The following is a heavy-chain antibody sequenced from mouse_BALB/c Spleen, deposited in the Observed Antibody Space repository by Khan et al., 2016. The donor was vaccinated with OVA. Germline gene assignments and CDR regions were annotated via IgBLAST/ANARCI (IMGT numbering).Heavy chain of an antibody. CDR3: TRSGWAAFAY. J-gene: IGHJ3*01. Sequence: VQLQQPGAELVKPGASVKLSRKASGYTFTSYYIYWVKQRPGQGLEWIGGINPSNGGTYFNEKFESKATLTVDKSSSTAFMQVSSLTSEDSAVYYCTRSGWAAFAYWGQGTLVTVSA. D-gene: IGHD1-1*02. CDR1: GYTFTSYY. CDR2: INPSNGGT. V-gene: IGHV1S81*02.